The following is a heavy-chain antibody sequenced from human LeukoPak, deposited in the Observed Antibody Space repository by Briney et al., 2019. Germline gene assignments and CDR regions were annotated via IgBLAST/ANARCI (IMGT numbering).Heavy chain of an antibody. CDR3: VKFRGIQHYNYHMDV. V-gene: IGHV3-23*01. CDR2: LTGSGGNT. D-gene: IGHD3-10*01. CDR1: GFTFSSYA. Sequence: GGSLRLSCAASGFTFSSYAMSWVRRAPGKRLEWVLGLTGSGGNTYYADSVKGRFTISRDNSKNTLSLQMNSLRAEDAAVYYCVKFRGIQHYNYHMDVWGKGTTVTVSS. J-gene: IGHJ6*03.